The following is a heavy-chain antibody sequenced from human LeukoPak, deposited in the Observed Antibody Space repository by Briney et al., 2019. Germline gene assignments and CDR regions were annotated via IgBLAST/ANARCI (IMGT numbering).Heavy chain of an antibody. D-gene: IGHD2-2*01. CDR3: ARHAGQLPGRIDY. CDR2: IYYSGST. V-gene: IGHV4-61*01. CDR1: GVSVSSSSYY. Sequence: SETLSLTCTVSGVSVSSSSYYWSWIRQPPGKGLEWIGYIYYSGSTNYNPSLKSRVTISVDTSKNQFSLKLSSVTAADTAVYYCARHAGQLPGRIDYWGQGTLVTVSS. J-gene: IGHJ4*02.